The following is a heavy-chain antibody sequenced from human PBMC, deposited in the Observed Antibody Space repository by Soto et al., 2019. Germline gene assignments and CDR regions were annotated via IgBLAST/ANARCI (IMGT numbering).Heavy chain of an antibody. CDR2: IIPIFGTA. CDR1: GGTFSSYA. J-gene: IGHJ5*02. V-gene: IGHV1-69*13. CDR3: ASEARDDHYDSSGYSWFDP. Sequence: SVKVSCKASGGTFSSYAISWVRQAPGQGLEWMGGIIPIFGTANYAQKFQGRVTITADESTSTAYMELSSLRSEDTAVYYCASEARDDHYDSSGYSWFDPWGQGTLVTVSS. D-gene: IGHD3-22*01.